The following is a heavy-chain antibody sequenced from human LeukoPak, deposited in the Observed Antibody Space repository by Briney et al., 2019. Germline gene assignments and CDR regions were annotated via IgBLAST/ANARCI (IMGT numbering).Heavy chain of an antibody. CDR1: GDSITTSY. Sequence: PSETLSLTCTVSGDSITTSYWSWIRQPPGQGLEWIGYVSFSGNTGYKPSLNNRVTMSLDTSKNQFSLKLTSVTAADTAVYYCTRDNTGVDAFDIWGQGTMVTVSS. CDR3: TRDNTGVDAFDI. CDR2: VSFSGNT. D-gene: IGHD3-10*01. V-gene: IGHV4-59*01. J-gene: IGHJ3*02.